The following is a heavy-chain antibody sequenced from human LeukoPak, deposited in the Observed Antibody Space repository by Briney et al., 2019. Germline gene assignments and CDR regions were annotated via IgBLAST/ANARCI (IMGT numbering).Heavy chain of an antibody. Sequence: PSETLSLTCTVSVGSLSSYYGIWIRQPPGKGLEGIGYIYYSGSTNYNPSLTSRVTISVDTSKKQFALKLSSVAAADTAVYSGARYVWGSYPTFEDYWGQGTLVTVSS. J-gene: IGHJ4*02. CDR2: IYYSGST. CDR1: VGSLSSYY. V-gene: IGHV4-59*01. D-gene: IGHD3-16*02. CDR3: ARYVWGSYPTFEDY.